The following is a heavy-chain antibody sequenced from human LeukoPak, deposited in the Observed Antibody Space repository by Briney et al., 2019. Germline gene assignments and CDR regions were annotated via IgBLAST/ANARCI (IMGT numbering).Heavy chain of an antibody. Sequence: SETLSLTCTVSGGSISSGGYYWSWIRQHPGKGLEWIGYIDYSGSTYYNPSLKSRVTISVDTSKNQFSLKLSSVTAADTAVYYCARLNYDILTGPDYWGQGTLVTVSS. CDR1: GGSISSGGYY. J-gene: IGHJ4*02. D-gene: IGHD3-9*01. CDR2: IDYSGST. CDR3: ARLNYDILTGPDY. V-gene: IGHV4-31*03.